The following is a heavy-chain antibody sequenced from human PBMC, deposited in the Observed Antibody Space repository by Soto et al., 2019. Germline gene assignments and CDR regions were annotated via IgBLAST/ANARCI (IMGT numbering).Heavy chain of an antibody. V-gene: IGHV4-59*08. J-gene: IGHJ5*02. Sequence: SETLSLTCTVSGGSISSYYWSWIRQPPGKGLEWIGYIYYSGSTNYNPSLKSRVTISVDTSKNQFSLKLSSVTAADTAVYYCARRGCSGGSCYLDNWFDPWGQGTLVTVS. CDR3: ARRGCSGGSCYLDNWFDP. CDR1: GGSISSYY. D-gene: IGHD2-15*01. CDR2: IYYSGST.